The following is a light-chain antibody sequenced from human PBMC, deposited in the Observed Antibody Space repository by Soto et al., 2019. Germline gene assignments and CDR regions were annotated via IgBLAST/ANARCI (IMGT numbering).Light chain of an antibody. V-gene: IGKV3-20*01. CDR1: QSVTSTY. CDR2: GVS. J-gene: IGKJ4*01. CDR3: QQFDSSLLT. Sequence: EIVLTQSPGTLSLSPGERATLSCRASQSVTSTYLAWYQQKRGQAPRLLIYGVSSRATGIPDRFSGSGSGTDFTLTISRLEPEDFSVYYCQQFDSSLLTFGGGTKVEIK.